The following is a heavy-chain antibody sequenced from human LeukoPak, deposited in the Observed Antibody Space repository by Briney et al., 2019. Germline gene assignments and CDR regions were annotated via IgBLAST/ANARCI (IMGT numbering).Heavy chain of an antibody. V-gene: IGHV4-30-2*01. CDR2: LYHSGST. CDR1: GGSVTSGGYY. CDR3: ARRLWSGGTDTFDI. Sequence: SETLSLTCTVSGGSVTSGGYYWSWIRQPPGKGLEWIGYLYHSGSTNYNPSLKSRVTISVDRSKNQFSLRLSSVTAADTAVYYCARRLWSGGTDTFDIWGQGTRVTVSS. D-gene: IGHD3-10*01. J-gene: IGHJ3*02.